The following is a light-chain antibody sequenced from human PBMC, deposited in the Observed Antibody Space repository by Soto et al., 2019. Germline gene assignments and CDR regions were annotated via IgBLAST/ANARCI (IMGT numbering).Light chain of an antibody. CDR3: QQYGRTSWT. CDR2: GAS. V-gene: IGKV3-20*01. Sequence: EIVLTQSPGTLSLSPGEGATLSCRASQSVSTNFFAWYQQKPGQAPRLLIYGASTRATGIPDRFSGSGSGTDFTLSIGRLEPEDFAVYCCQQYGRTSWTFGQGTKVDIK. CDR1: QSVSTNF. J-gene: IGKJ1*01.